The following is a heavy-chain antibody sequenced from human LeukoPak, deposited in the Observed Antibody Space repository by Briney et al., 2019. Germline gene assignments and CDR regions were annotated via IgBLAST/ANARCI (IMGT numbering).Heavy chain of an antibody. Sequence: GGSLRLSCAASGLTVSSNYMSWVRQAPGKGLEWVSVIYSGGSTYYADSVKGRFTISRDNSKNTLYLQMNSLRAEDTAVYYCARGGSSPMDAFDIWGQGTMVTVSS. D-gene: IGHD6-13*01. CDR2: IYSGGST. CDR1: GLTVSSNY. V-gene: IGHV3-53*01. CDR3: ARGGSSPMDAFDI. J-gene: IGHJ3*02.